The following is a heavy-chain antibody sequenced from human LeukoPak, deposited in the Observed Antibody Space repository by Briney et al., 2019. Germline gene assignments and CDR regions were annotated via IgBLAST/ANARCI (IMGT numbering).Heavy chain of an antibody. Sequence: GGSLRLSCAASGFTFSSYAMSWVRQAPGKGLEWVSGISGSGGSTNYADSVKGRFTISRDNSKNTLYLQMNSLRAEDTAVYYCAKDSRYSGNIKAFDVWGQGTMVTVSS. V-gene: IGHV3-23*01. D-gene: IGHD1-26*01. J-gene: IGHJ3*01. CDR2: ISGSGGST. CDR3: AKDSRYSGNIKAFDV. CDR1: GFTFSSYA.